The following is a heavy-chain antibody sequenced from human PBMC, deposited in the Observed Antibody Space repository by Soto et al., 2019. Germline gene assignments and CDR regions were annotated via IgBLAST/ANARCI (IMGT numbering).Heavy chain of an antibody. CDR2: INVGNGNT. CDR1: GYTFTSYG. CDR3: AREGAHYTPLDH. J-gene: IGHJ4*02. V-gene: IGHV1-3*01. Sequence: ASVKVSCKASGYTFTSYGIRWVRQAPGQGLEWMGWINVGNGNTGYSRKFQGRVTNARDMSASTAYIEVTSLTSEDTAIYYCAREGAHYTPLDHWGQGTLVTVSS. D-gene: IGHD2-15*01.